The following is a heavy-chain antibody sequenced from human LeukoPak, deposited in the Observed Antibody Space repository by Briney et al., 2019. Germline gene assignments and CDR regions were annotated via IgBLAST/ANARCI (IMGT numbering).Heavy chain of an antibody. CDR2: INANSGTT. J-gene: IGHJ5*01. CDR3: AKPVSGGLALTADWFHP. CDR1: GLAFSFYA. Sequence: GGSLRLSCAASGLAFSFYAMSWLRQPPGKGLEWVSTINANSGTTSYAASVRGRFTISRDNSKNTLYLQVNTLRADDTATYYCAKPVSGGLALTADWFHPWGQGTLVVVSS. V-gene: IGHV3-23*01. D-gene: IGHD6-19*01.